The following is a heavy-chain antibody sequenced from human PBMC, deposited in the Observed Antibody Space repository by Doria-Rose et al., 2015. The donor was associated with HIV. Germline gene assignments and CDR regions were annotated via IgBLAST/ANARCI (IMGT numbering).Heavy chain of an antibody. D-gene: IGHD3-16*01. J-gene: IGHJ4*02. CDR1: GGSFSGYY. Sequence: QVQLQGSGAGLLKPSETLSLTCAVYGGSFSGYYWSWIRQPPGKGLEWIGEINHSGSTNYNPSLKSRVTISVDTSKNQFSLKLSSLTAADTAVYYCARVFPNYDYVWGSLGLPASPYYFDYWGQGTLVTVSS. V-gene: IGHV4-34*01. CDR3: ARVFPNYDYVWGSLGLPASPYYFDY. CDR2: INHSGST.